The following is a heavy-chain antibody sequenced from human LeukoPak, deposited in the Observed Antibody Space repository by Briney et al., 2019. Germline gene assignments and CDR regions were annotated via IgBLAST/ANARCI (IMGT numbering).Heavy chain of an antibody. D-gene: IGHD5-24*01. Sequence: GGSLRLSCAASGFTFSSYAMSWIRQAPGKGLEWVSYISSSSSYTNYADSVKGRFTISRDNAKNSLYLQMNSLRAEDTAVYYCARVRSWLHFDYWGQGTLVTVSS. CDR2: ISSSSSYT. CDR3: ARVRSWLHFDY. V-gene: IGHV3-11*06. CDR1: GFTFSSYA. J-gene: IGHJ4*02.